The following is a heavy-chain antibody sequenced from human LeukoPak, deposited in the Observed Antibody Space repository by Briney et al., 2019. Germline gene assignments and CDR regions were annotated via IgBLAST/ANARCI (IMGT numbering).Heavy chain of an antibody. CDR3: AKAPVTTCRGAFCYPFDY. Sequence: GGSLRLSCAASGFTLGSYTMSWVRRAPGKGLEWVSAISDTGNTYHADSVKGRFTISRDSSKNTLFLQMNRLRPEDAAVYYCAKAPVTTCRGAFCYPFDYWGLGTLVTVSS. CDR1: GFTLGSYT. J-gene: IGHJ4*02. D-gene: IGHD2-15*01. V-gene: IGHV3-23*01. CDR2: ISDTGNT.